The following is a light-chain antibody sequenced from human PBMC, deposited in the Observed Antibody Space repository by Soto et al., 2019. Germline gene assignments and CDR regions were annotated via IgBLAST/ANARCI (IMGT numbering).Light chain of an antibody. J-gene: IGKJ5*01. V-gene: IGKV3-11*01. Sequence: EMVLTQSPAQMSLSPWERATLSCRGIQSVSSYLAWYQQKPGQAPRLLIYDASNRATGIPARFSGSGSGTDFTLTISSLEPEDFAVYYCQQRSNGPPITFGQGTRLEIK. CDR2: DAS. CDR1: QSVSSY. CDR3: QQRSNGPPIT.